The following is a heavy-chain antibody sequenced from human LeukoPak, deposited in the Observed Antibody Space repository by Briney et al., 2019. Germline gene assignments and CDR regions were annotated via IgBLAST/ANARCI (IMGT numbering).Heavy chain of an antibody. V-gene: IGHV1-18*01. CDR3: ARAFTIFGVVTRFDP. D-gene: IGHD3-3*01. CDR2: ISAYNGNT. J-gene: IGHJ5*02. Sequence: GASLKVSCKASGYTFTSYVISWVRQAPGQGLEWMGWISAYNGNTNYAQKLQGRVTMTTDTYTSTAYMELRSLRSDDTAVYYCARAFTIFGVVTRFDPWGQGTLVTVSS. CDR1: GYTFTSYV.